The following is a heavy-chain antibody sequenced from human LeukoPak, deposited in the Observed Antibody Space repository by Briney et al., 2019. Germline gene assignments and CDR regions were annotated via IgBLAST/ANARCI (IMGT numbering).Heavy chain of an antibody. V-gene: IGHV4-39*01. CDR2: IYYSGST. CDR1: GGSISSSSYY. D-gene: IGHD3-10*01. Sequence: PSETLSLTCTVSGGSISSSSYYWGWIRQPPGKGLEWIGSIYYSGSTYYNPSLKSRVTISVDTSKNQFSLKLSSVTAADTAVYYCARLLRGVISYWGQGTLVTVSS. CDR3: ARLLRGVISY. J-gene: IGHJ4*02.